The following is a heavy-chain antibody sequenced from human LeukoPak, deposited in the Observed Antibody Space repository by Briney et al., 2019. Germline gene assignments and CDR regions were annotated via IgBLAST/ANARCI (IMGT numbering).Heavy chain of an antibody. CDR1: GYTLTELS. D-gene: IGHD1-26*01. CDR3: ATGGSYGYYFDY. Sequence: ASVKVSCKVSGYTLTELSMHWVRQAPGKGVEGMGGFDPEDGETIYAQKFQGRVTMTEDTSTDTAYMELSSLRSEDTAVYYCATGGSYGYYFDYWGQGTLVTVSS. CDR2: FDPEDGET. J-gene: IGHJ4*02. V-gene: IGHV1-24*01.